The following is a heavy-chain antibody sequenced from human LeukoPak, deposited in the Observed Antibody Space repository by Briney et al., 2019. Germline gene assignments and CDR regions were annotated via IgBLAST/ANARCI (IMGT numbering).Heavy chain of an antibody. CDR1: GFPFSTFW. D-gene: IGHD3-10*02. Sequence: GGSLRLSCAASGFPFSTFWMSWVRQAPGKGLEWVSYISSSGSTIYYADSVKGRFTISRDNAKSSLYLQMNSLRAEDTAVYYCAELGITMIGGVWGKGTTVTISS. CDR2: ISSSGSTI. J-gene: IGHJ6*04. V-gene: IGHV3-48*04. CDR3: AELGITMIGGV.